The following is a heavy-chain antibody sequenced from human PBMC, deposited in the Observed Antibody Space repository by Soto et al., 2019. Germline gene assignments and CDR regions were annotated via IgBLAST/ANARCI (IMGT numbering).Heavy chain of an antibody. J-gene: IGHJ6*02. D-gene: IGHD2-15*01. V-gene: IGHV1-2*02. CDR3: ARDEICSGGSCYGRDGMDV. Sequence: ASVKVSCKASGYTFTGYYMHWVRQAPGQGLKWMGWINPNSGGTNYAQKFQGRVTMTRDTSISTAYMELSRLRSDDTAVYYCARDEICSGGSCYGRDGMDVWGQGTTVTVSS. CDR2: INPNSGGT. CDR1: GYTFTGYY.